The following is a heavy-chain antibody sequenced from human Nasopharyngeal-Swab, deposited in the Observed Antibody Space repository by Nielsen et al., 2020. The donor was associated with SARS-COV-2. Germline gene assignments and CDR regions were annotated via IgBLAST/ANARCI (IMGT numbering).Heavy chain of an antibody. D-gene: IGHD3-3*01. CDR3: ARGGVTIFGVVILDGFDI. J-gene: IGHJ3*02. Sequence: GGSLRLSCAASGLSVSSNYMSWVRQAPGKGLEWVSIIYPGGSTYYADSVKGRFTISRDNSKNTLYLQMNSLRAEDTAVYYCARGGVTIFGVVILDGFDIWGQGTMVTVSS. CDR2: IYPGGST. V-gene: IGHV3-53*01. CDR1: GLSVSSNY.